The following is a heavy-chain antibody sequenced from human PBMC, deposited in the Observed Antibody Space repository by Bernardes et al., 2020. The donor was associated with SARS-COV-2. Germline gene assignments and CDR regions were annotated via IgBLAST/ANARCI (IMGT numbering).Heavy chain of an antibody. D-gene: IGHD4-17*01. J-gene: IGHJ1*01. CDR2: LNPNSGHT. CDR1: GYSFTAYD. Sequence: ASVKVSCKASGYSFTAYDINWVRQAPGQGLEWMGWLNPNSGHTGYPQKFQGRVTVTRNTSINTAYLELNSLTSEDTAIYYCATSLYYGVLFQHWGQGTLVTVSS. CDR3: ATSLYYGVLFQH. V-gene: IGHV1-8*01.